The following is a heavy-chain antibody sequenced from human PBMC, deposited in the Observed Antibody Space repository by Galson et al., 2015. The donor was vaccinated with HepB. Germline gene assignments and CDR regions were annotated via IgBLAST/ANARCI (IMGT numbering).Heavy chain of an antibody. CDR2: ISYDGSNK. CDR1: GFTFSSYA. V-gene: IGHV3-30*04. Sequence: SLRLSCAASGFTFSSYAMHWVRQALGKGLEWVAVISYDGSNKYYADSVKGRFTISRDNSKNTLYLQMNSLRAEDTAVYYCARGSYDILTGYPDYYYYGMDVWGQGTTVTVSS. J-gene: IGHJ6*02. D-gene: IGHD3-9*01. CDR3: ARGSYDILTGYPDYYYYGMDV.